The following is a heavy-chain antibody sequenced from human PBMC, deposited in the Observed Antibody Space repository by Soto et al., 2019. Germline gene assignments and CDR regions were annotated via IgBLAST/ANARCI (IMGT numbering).Heavy chain of an antibody. J-gene: IGHJ6*02. V-gene: IGHV1-69*12. CDR3: ASHDSISSCCYYYYYGMDV. D-gene: IGHD2-2*01. CDR2: IIPIFGTA. CDR1: GGTFSSYA. Sequence: QVQLVQSGAEVKKPGSSVKVSCKASGGTFSSYAISWVRQAPGQGLEWMGGIIPIFGTANYAQKFQGRVTITAEATTSASIVLLSMRRSETTVYYCGASHDSISSCCYYYYYGMDVWGQGTTVTVSS.